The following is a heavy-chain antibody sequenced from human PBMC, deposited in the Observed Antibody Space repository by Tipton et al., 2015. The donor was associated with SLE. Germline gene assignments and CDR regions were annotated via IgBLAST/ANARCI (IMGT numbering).Heavy chain of an antibody. CDR1: GFTFKTSW. V-gene: IGHV3-7*01. CDR3: ARGGNYFDY. CDR2: IKEDGSEK. Sequence: SLRLSCAASGFTFKTSWMSWVRQAPGKGLEWVANIKEDGSEKYYVDSVKGRFTISRDNAKNSLFLQMDSLRADDTAVYYCARGGNYFDYWGQGTLVTVSS. D-gene: IGHD2-15*01. J-gene: IGHJ4*02.